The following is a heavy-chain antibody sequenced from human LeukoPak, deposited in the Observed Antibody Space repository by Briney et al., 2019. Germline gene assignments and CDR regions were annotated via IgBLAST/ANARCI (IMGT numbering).Heavy chain of an antibody. J-gene: IGHJ4*02. CDR1: GYTFTSYG. D-gene: IGHD3-10*01. V-gene: IGHV1-18*01. Sequence: VKVSCKASGYTFTSYGISWVRQAPGQGLEWMGWISAYNGNTNYAQKLQGRVTMTTDTSTSTAYMELRSLRSDDTAVYYCARGGITMVRGVMGGDYWGQGTLVTVSS. CDR3: ARGGITMVRGVMGGDY. CDR2: ISAYNGNT.